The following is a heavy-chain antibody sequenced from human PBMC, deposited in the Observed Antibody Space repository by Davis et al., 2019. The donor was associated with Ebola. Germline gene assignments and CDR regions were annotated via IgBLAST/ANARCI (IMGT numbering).Heavy chain of an antibody. Sequence: PSETLSLTCTVSGGSISSYYCSWIRQRPGKGLEWIGYIYYSGSTNYNPSLKSRVTISVDTSKNQFSLKLSSVTAADTAVYYCARRGDDYGDYSDAFDIWGQGTMVTVSS. CDR1: GGSISSYY. CDR2: IYYSGST. D-gene: IGHD4-17*01. J-gene: IGHJ3*02. CDR3: ARRGDDYGDYSDAFDI. V-gene: IGHV4-59*08.